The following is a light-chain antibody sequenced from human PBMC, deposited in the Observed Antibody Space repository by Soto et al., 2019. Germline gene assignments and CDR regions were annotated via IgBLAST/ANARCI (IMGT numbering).Light chain of an antibody. V-gene: IGKV1-39*01. CDR1: QTISNY. Sequence: DIQMTQSPSALSASVGDRVTITCRASQTISNYLNWYQQKPGKAPKLLIYAASSLQSGVPSRFSGSGSGTEFTLTITSLQPEDFATYYCQQSYRTPLIFGGGTKVDIK. J-gene: IGKJ4*01. CDR3: QQSYRTPLI. CDR2: AAS.